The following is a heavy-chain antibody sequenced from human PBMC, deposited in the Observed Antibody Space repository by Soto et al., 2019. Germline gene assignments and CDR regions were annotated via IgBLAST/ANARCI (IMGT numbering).Heavy chain of an antibody. CDR2: ISYDGSNK. J-gene: IGHJ6*03. D-gene: IGHD3-3*01. CDR3: AKVYYDFWYYYYMDV. V-gene: IGHV3-30*18. CDR1: GFTFSSYG. Sequence: GGSLRLSCAASGFTFSSYGMHWVRQAPGKGLEWVAVISYDGSNKYYADSVKGRFTISRDNSKNTLYLQMNSLRAEDTAVYYCAKVYYDFWYYYYMDVWGKGTTVTVSS.